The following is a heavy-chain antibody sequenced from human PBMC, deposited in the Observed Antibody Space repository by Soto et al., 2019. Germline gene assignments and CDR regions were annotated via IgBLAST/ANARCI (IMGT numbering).Heavy chain of an antibody. CDR2: IKSKTDGGTT. V-gene: IGHV3-15*01. Sequence: GGSLRLSCAASGFTFSNAWMSWVRQAPGKGLEWVGRIKSKTDGGTTDYAAPVKGRFTISRDDSKNTLYLQMNSLKTEDTAVYYCTTDRVILWFGELLGVGELDYWGQGTLVTVSS. CDR3: TTDRVILWFGELLGVGELDY. J-gene: IGHJ4*02. CDR1: GFTFSNAW. D-gene: IGHD3-10*01.